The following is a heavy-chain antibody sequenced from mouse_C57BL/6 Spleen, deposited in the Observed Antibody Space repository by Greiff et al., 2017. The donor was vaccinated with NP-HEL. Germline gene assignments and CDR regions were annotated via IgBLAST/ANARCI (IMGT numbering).Heavy chain of an antibody. CDR2: INPYNGGT. CDR1: GYTFTDYY. CDR3: ARSGGPYAMDY. D-gene: IGHD3-1*01. Sequence: EVKLQESGPVLVKPGASVKMSCKASGYTFTDYYMNWVKQSHGKSLEWIGVINPYNGGTSYNQKFKGKATLTVDKSSSTAYMELNSLTSEDSAVYYCARSGGPYAMDYWGQGTSVTVSS. V-gene: IGHV1-19*01. J-gene: IGHJ4*01.